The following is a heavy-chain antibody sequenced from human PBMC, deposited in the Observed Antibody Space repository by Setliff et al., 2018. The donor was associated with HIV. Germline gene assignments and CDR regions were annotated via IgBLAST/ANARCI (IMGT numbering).Heavy chain of an antibody. CDR3: ARCGAGEWHLYMDV. CDR1: GYTFTGYY. V-gene: IGHV1-2*04. D-gene: IGHD3-16*01. CDR2: INPNSGGT. J-gene: IGHJ6*03. Sequence: ASVKVSCKASGYTFTGYYMHWVRQAPGQGLEWMGWINPNSGGTNYAQKFQGWVTMTRDTSISTAYMELSRLRSDDTAVYYCARCGAGEWHLYMDVWGKGTAVTVSS.